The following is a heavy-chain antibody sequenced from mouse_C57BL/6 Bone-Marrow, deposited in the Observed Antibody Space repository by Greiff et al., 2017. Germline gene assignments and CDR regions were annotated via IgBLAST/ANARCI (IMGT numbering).Heavy chain of an antibody. J-gene: IGHJ3*01. V-gene: IGHV1-81*01. CDR2: IYPRSGNT. CDR3: AREENLLWLRRDGAWFAY. Sequence: QVQLQQSGAELARPGASVKLSCKASGYTFTSYGISWVKQRTGQGLEWIGEIYPRSGNTYYNEKFKGKDTLTADKSSSTAYMELRSLTSEDSAVYFCAREENLLWLRRDGAWFAYWGQGTLVTVSA. D-gene: IGHD2-2*01. CDR1: GYTFTSYG.